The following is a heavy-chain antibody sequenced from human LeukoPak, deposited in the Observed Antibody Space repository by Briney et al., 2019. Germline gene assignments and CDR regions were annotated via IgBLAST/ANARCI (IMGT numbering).Heavy chain of an antibody. CDR1: GFTFSVYC. CDR2: ISNDGRVI. CDR3: ARVNMIRSFDY. J-gene: IGHJ4*02. Sequence: GGSLRLSCAASGFTFSVYCMSWVRQAPGKGLEWVAVISNDGRVIYYADAVKGRFTISRDNSKNTLYLQMNSLRAEDTAVYYCARVNMIRSFDYWGQGTLVTVSS. D-gene: IGHD3-22*01. V-gene: IGHV3-30*03.